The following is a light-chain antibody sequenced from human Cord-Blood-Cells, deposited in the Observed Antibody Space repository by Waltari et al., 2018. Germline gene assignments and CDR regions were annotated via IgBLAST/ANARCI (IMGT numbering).Light chain of an antibody. CDR2: EVS. CDR3: SSYAGSNNVV. V-gene: IGLV2-8*01. J-gene: IGLJ2*01. Sequence: QSALTQPPSASGSPGQSVTISCTGPSSDVGGYNYVLWYQQHPGNAPKLMIYEVSKRPSGVPDRFSGSKSGNTASLTVSGLQAEDEADYYCSSYAGSNNVVFGGGTKLTVL. CDR1: SSDVGGYNY.